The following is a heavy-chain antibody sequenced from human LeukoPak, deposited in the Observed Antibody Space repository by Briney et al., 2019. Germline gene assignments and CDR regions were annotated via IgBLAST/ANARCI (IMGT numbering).Heavy chain of an antibody. V-gene: IGHV3-30*02. CDR1: GFTFSSYD. J-gene: IGHJ5*02. Sequence: PGGSLRLSCAASGFTFSSYDIHWVRQAPGKGLEWVAFIRYDGSNKYYADSVRGRFTISRDNSKNTLYLQMNSLRAEDTAVYYCAKRSNPYGDYRSNWFDPWGQGTLVTVSS. CDR2: IRYDGSNK. CDR3: AKRSNPYGDYRSNWFDP. D-gene: IGHD4-17*01.